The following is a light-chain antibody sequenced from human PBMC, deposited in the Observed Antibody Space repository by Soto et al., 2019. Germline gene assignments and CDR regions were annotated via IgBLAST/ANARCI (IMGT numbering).Light chain of an antibody. CDR3: QQTYRTPRT. J-gene: IGKJ1*01. Sequence: DIQMTQSPSSLSASVGDRVSITCRASQDVNNYLNWYQQKPGKAPRLVIYDTSTLEIGVPSRFGGTGSGTDFTLTINSLQPEDFATYYCQQTYRTPRTFGQGTKVEIK. CDR1: QDVNNY. V-gene: IGKV1-39*01. CDR2: DTS.